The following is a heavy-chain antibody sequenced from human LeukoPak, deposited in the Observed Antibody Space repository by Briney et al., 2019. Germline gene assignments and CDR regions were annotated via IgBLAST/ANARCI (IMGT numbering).Heavy chain of an antibody. D-gene: IGHD2-2*01. J-gene: IGHJ4*02. CDR1: GGSFSGYY. CDR3: AREDKYCSATSCHYFDS. V-gene: IGHV4-34*01. CDR2: VSHSGST. Sequence: SETLSLTCAVYGGSFSGYYWSWIRQPPGEGLEWIGKVSHSGSTNYNPSLKSRVTISVDTSKNQFSLNLTSVTAADTAMYFCAREDKYCSATSCHYFDSWGQGTLVTVSS.